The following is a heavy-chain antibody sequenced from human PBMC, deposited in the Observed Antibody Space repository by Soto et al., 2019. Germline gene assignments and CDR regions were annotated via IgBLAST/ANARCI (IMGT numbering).Heavy chain of an antibody. J-gene: IGHJ4*02. CDR1: GGSIGSYY. Sequence: PSETLSLTCTVSGGSIGSYYWSWIRQPPGKGLEWIGYIYYSGSTNYNPSLKSRVTISVDTSKNQFSLKLSSVTAADTAVYYCARSLAGITMIVGGYRNYFDYWGQGTLVTVSS. CDR3: ARSLAGITMIVGGYRNYFDY. V-gene: IGHV4-59*01. CDR2: IYYSGST. D-gene: IGHD3-22*01.